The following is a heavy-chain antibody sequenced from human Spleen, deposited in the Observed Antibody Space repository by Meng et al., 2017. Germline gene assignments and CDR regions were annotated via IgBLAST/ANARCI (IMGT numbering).Heavy chain of an antibody. J-gene: IGHJ4*02. CDR2: IYYSGST. Sequence: QLHLQESGPGLVKPSATLSLTCTVSGGSISSSSYYWGWIRQPPGKGLEWIGSIYYSGSTYYNPSLKSRVTISVDTSKNQFSLKLSSVTAADTAVYYCARGRGGMATSFDYWGQGTLVTVPS. V-gene: IGHV4-39*07. D-gene: IGHD5-24*01. CDR3: ARGRGGMATSFDY. CDR1: GGSISSSSYY.